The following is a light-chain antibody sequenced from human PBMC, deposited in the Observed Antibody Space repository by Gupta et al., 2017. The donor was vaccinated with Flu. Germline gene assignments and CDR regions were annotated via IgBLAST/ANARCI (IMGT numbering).Light chain of an antibody. CDR1: KLGDKF. CDR2: EDT. J-gene: IGLJ2*01. CDR3: QTWDKNTVI. Sequence: SYELTQPPSVSVSPGQTASITCSGNKLGDKFACWYQQKPGQSPVLVIYEDTKRPSGIPERFSGSNSGNTATLTISGTQTMDEADYYCQTWDKNTVIFGGGTKVTVL. V-gene: IGLV3-1*01.